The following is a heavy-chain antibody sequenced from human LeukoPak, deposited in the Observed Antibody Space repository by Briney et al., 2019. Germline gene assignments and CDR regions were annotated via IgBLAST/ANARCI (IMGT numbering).Heavy chain of an antibody. CDR3: ARGQYYYGSGSHSYYYYGMDV. CDR1: GFTFSSYA. D-gene: IGHD3-10*01. Sequence: GGSLRLSCAASGFTFSSYAMHWVRQAPGKGLEWVAVISYDGSNKYYADSVKGRFTISRDNSKNTLYLQMNSLRAEDTAVYYCARGQYYYGSGSHSYYYYGMDVWGQGTTVTVSS. J-gene: IGHJ6*02. CDR2: ISYDGSNK. V-gene: IGHV3-30-3*01.